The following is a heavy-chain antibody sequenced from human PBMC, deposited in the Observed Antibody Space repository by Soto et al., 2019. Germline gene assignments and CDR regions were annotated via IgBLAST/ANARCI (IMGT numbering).Heavy chain of an antibody. J-gene: IGHJ4*02. CDR3: AREIAGAGLDFDY. Sequence: GGSLRLSCAASGFTFSSYGMHWVRQAPGKGLEWVAVIWYDGSNTYYADSVKGRFTISRDNSKNTLYLQMNSLRAEDTAVYYCAREIAGAGLDFDYWGQGTLVTVS. CDR1: GFTFSSYG. V-gene: IGHV3-33*01. D-gene: IGHD6-19*01. CDR2: IWYDGSNT.